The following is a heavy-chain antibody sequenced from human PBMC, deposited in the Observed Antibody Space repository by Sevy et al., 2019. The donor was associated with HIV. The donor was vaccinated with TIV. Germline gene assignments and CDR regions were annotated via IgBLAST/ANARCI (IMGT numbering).Heavy chain of an antibody. CDR1: GDSISSGDYS. CDR2: IHHSGST. J-gene: IGHJ5*02. CDR3: ARDRSLKWFDP. V-gene: IGHV4-30-2*01. Sequence: SETLSLTCAVSGDSISSGDYSWSWIRQPPGKGLEWIGYIHHSGSTYYTPSLESRVTISVDRSKNQLTLKLSSVNAADTAVYYCARDRSLKWFDPWGQGTLVTVSS.